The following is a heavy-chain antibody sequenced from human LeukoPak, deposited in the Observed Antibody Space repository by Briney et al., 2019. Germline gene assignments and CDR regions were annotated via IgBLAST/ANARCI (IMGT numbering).Heavy chain of an antibody. J-gene: IGHJ6*03. Sequence: SETLSLTCTVSGGSISNYYWSWIRQPAGKGLEWIVRIYSSGSTNYSPSLKSLVTMSVDTSKNQFSLRLSSVTAADTAVYYCARIMSTVTTSPPFYYYYMDVWGKGTTVTVSS. D-gene: IGHD4-17*01. CDR2: IYSSGST. CDR1: GGSISNYY. CDR3: ARIMSTVTTSPPFYYYYMDV. V-gene: IGHV4-4*07.